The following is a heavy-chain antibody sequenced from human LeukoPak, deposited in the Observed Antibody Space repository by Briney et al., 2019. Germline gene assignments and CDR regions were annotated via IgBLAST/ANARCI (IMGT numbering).Heavy chain of an antibody. CDR1: GFTFIDYD. V-gene: IGHV3-13*01. CDR3: ARGGIQGCGIDEFDY. J-gene: IGHJ4*02. CDR2: IGIRGDT. D-gene: IGHD5-18*01. Sequence: PRGTLRPSCAASGFTFIDYDMPWVRPGIGQGMDWVSAIGIRGDTHYSGSVKGRFTISRENAESFLYLQMNSLRAEETAVYYCARGGIQGCGIDEFDYWGQGTLVTVSS.